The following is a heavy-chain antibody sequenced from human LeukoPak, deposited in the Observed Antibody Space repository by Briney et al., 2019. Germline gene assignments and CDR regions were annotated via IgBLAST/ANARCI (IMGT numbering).Heavy chain of an antibody. J-gene: IGHJ5*02. CDR3: ARGRLRFLPAP. CDR2: INHSGST. D-gene: IGHD3-3*01. Sequence: PSETLSLTCAVYGGSFSGYYWSWIRQPPGKGLEWIGEINHSGSTNYNPSLKSRVTISVDTSKNQFSLKLSSVTAADTAVYYCARGRLRFLPAPWGQGTLVTVSS. CDR1: GGSFSGYY. V-gene: IGHV4-34*01.